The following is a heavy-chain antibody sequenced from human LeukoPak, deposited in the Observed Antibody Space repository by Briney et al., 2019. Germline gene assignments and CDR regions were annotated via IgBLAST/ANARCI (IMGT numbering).Heavy chain of an antibody. Sequence: SETLSLTCTVSGDSMVSYYWTWIRQPPGKGLEWVGQIYYRADTGDTHYNSSLKSRVNVSIDRSRKRFSLGLSSVTAADTAVYYCARVGTGTTNYYYYGMDIWGKGTMVIVSS. V-gene: IGHV4-59*01. CDR2: IYYRADTGDT. D-gene: IGHD1-1*01. J-gene: IGHJ6*04. CDR3: ARVGTGTTNYYYYGMDI. CDR1: GDSMVSYY.